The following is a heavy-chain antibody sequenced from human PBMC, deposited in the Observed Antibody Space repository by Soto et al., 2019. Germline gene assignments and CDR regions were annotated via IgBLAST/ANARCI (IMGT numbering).Heavy chain of an antibody. Sequence: ASVKVSCKASGYTFTSYGISWVRQAPGQGLEWMGWISAYNGNTNYAQKLQGRVTMTTDTSTSTAYMELRSLRSDDTAVYYCARAVLRYFDWLFDYWGQGTLVTVSS. V-gene: IGHV1-18*01. CDR3: ARAVLRYFDWLFDY. CDR1: GYTFTSYG. CDR2: ISAYNGNT. J-gene: IGHJ4*02. D-gene: IGHD3-9*01.